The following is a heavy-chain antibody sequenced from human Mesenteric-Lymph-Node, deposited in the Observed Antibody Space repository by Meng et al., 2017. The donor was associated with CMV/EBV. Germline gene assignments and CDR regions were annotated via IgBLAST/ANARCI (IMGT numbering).Heavy chain of an antibody. CDR1: GVTVRTSG. CDR3: ARNSPGYSMGRLFDY. J-gene: IGHJ4*02. D-gene: IGHD4-11*01. CDR2: IYSGGNT. Sequence: GESLKISCEVFGVTVRTSGVSWVRQAPGKGLEWVSIIYSGGNTYYADSVKGRFTVSRDNSKNTVDLQMNNLRAEDTAVYYCARNSPGYSMGRLFDYWGQGVLVTVSS. V-gene: IGHV3-53*01.